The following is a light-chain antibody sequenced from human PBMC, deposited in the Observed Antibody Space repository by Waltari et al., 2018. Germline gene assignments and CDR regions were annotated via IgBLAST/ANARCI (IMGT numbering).Light chain of an antibody. CDR3: CSYAGTYTVRV. V-gene: IGLV2-11*01. CDR2: GVS. CDR1: SSDVGAYNH. J-gene: IGLJ3*02. Sequence: QSALTQPRSVSGSPGQSVTISCTGTSSDVGAYNHVSWYQQHPGKAPKLMIYGVSKRPAGVPDRFSGSKSCNTASLTISGLQAEDEGDYYCCSYAGTYTVRVFGGGTKVTVL.